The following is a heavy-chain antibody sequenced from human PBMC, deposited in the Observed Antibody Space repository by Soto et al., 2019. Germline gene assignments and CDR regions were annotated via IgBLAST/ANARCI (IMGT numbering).Heavy chain of an antibody. Sequence: PSETLSLTCAVYGGSFSGYYWSWIRQPPWRGLEWIGEINHSGSTNYNPSLKSRVTISVDTSKNQFSLKLSSVTAADTAVYYCARGLGYCSGGSCYARQYYYSYYYMDVWVKGTTVT. CDR3: ARGLGYCSGGSCYARQYYYSYYYMDV. V-gene: IGHV4-34*01. D-gene: IGHD2-15*01. CDR1: GGSFSGYY. CDR2: INHSGST. J-gene: IGHJ6*03.